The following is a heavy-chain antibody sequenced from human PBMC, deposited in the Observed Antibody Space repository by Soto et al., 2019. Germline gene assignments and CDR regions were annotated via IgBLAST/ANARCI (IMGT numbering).Heavy chain of an antibody. V-gene: IGHV4-34*01. Sequence: PSETLSLTCAVSGGSFSGYYWSWIRQPPGKGLEWIGELDHSGSPNYNPSLNSRVTMSIDTSKSQFSLKLNSVTAADTAVYFCARAYSSGWCWFDPWGQGTLVTVSS. CDR2: LDHSGSP. J-gene: IGHJ5*02. CDR1: GGSFSGYY. CDR3: ARAYSSGWCWFDP. D-gene: IGHD6-19*01.